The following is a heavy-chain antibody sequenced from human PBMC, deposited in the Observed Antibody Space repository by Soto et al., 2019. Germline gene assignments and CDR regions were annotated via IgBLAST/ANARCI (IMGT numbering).Heavy chain of an antibody. J-gene: IGHJ6*02. CDR1: GFSFSSFA. Sequence: EVPLLESGGGFIHPGGSLRLSCAASGFSFSSFAMNWVRQAPGKGLEWVSIISGRAESTFYADSVKGRFTISRDNSKSMLYLQINSLRAEDTAVYYCAKTRGAMIYAISVYGMDVWGQGTTVTVSS. CDR3: AKTRGAMIYAISVYGMDV. V-gene: IGHV3-23*01. D-gene: IGHD2-8*01. CDR2: ISGRAEST.